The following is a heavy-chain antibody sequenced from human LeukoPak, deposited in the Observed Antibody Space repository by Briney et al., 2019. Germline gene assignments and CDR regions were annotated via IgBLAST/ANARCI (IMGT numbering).Heavy chain of an antibody. CDR1: GFTFSSYW. V-gene: IGHV3-7*01. Sequence: GGSLRLSCAASGFTFSSYWTSWVRQAPGKGLEWVANIKKDGSEKYYVDSVKGRFTISRNNAKNSLYLQMNSLRAEDTAVYYCARVFSAHRYFDYWGQGNLVTVSS. CDR3: ARVFSAHRYFDY. CDR2: IKKDGSEK. J-gene: IGHJ4*02. D-gene: IGHD2-21*01.